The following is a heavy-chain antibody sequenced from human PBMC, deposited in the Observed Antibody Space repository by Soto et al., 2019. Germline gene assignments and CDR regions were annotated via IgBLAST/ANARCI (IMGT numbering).Heavy chain of an antibody. J-gene: IGHJ5*02. CDR3: ARVDSSMFEGGEWFDP. CDR1: GGTFNRQA. D-gene: IGHD3-10*02. CDR2: FIPIFGTT. V-gene: IGHV1-69*12. Sequence: QVLQSGAEVKKPGSSVKVSCKASGGTFNRQAFSWVRQAPGQGLEWMGGFIPIFGTTDYSQKFQGRVTITADEATSTAYMELSSLTSDDTAVYYCARVDSSMFEGGEWFDPWGPGTLVTVSS.